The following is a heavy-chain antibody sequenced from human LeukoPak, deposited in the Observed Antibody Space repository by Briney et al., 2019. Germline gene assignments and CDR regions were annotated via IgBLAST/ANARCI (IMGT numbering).Heavy chain of an antibody. D-gene: IGHD3-3*01. V-gene: IGHV1-46*01. CDR2: INPSGGST. Sequence: ASVKVSCKASGYTFTSYYMHWVRQAPGQGLEWMGIINPSGGSTSYAQKFQGRVTMTRDTSTSTVYMELSSLRSEDTAVYYCARGTTLEYYDFWSGYYSRGVMGYFDYWAQGTLVTVSS. CDR1: GYTFTSYY. CDR3: ARGTTLEYYDFWSGYYSRGVMGYFDY. J-gene: IGHJ4*02.